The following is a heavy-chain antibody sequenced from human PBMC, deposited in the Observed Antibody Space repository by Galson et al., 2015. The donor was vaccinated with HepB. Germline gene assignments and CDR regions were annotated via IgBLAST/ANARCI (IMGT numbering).Heavy chain of an antibody. CDR2: ISPYNTNT. Sequence: SVKVSCKASGYTFTSYGISWVRQAPGQGLEWMGWISPYNTNTNYAQNVQGRGTMTTDTSTSTAYMELRSLRSDDTAVYYCARGLAVGVDYWGQGTLVTVSS. CDR1: GYTFTSYG. J-gene: IGHJ4*02. V-gene: IGHV1-18*01. D-gene: IGHD6-19*01. CDR3: ARGLAVGVDY.